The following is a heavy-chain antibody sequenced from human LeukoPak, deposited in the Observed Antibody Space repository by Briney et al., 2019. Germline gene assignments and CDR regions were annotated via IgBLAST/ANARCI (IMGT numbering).Heavy chain of an antibody. V-gene: IGHV3-21*01. CDR3: ARAEWELLLGDY. J-gene: IGHJ4*02. D-gene: IGHD1-26*01. Sequence: GGSLRLSCAASGFTFSSYSMNWVRQAPGKGLEWVSSISSSSSYIYYADSVKGRFTISRDNAKNSLYLQMNSLRAEDTAVYYCARAEWELLLGDYWGQGTLVTVSS. CDR2: ISSSSSYI. CDR1: GFTFSSYS.